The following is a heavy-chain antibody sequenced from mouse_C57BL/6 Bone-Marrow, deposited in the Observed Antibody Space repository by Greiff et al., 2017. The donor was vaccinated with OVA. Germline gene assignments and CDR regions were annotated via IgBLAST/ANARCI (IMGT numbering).Heavy chain of an antibody. Sequence: DVQLQESGGGLVKPGGSLKLSCAASGFTFSSYAMSWVRQTPEKRLEWVATISDGGSYTYYPDNVKGRFTISRDNAKNNLYLQMSHLKSEDTAMYYCAREGIYYGIDWYFDVWGTGTTVTVSS. CDR1: GFTFSSYA. CDR3: AREGIYYGIDWYFDV. V-gene: IGHV5-4*01. CDR2: ISDGGSYT. D-gene: IGHD2-1*01. J-gene: IGHJ1*03.